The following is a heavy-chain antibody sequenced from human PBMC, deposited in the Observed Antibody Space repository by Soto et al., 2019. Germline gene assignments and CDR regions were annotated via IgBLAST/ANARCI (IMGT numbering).Heavy chain of an antibody. D-gene: IGHD3-16*01. CDR3: TKDLWPYLPAGGEFDS. Sequence: GGSLRLSCAVSGFTFAGYAMTWVLQAPGKGLEWVSTISGSARSTYYADSVKGRFTISRDSSKNTLYLQMNSLRAEDTAVFYCTKDLWPYLPAGGEFDSWGQGTLVTVSS. J-gene: IGHJ4*02. CDR2: ISGSARST. V-gene: IGHV3-23*01. CDR1: GFTFAGYA.